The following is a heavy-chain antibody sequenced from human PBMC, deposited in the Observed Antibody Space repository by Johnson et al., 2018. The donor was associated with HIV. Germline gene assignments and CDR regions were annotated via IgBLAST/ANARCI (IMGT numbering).Heavy chain of an antibody. CDR2: IYSGGST. CDR1: GFTFSSNY. V-gene: IGHV3-66*02. Sequence: VQLVESGGGLVQPGGSLRLSCEASGFTFSSNYMSWVRQAPGKGLEWVSVIYSGGSTYYADSVKGRFTISRDNSKNTLYLQMNSLRAEDTAIYYCAKDAYTYGPDAFDIWGQGTMVTVSS. D-gene: IGHD5-18*01. CDR3: AKDAYTYGPDAFDI. J-gene: IGHJ3*02.